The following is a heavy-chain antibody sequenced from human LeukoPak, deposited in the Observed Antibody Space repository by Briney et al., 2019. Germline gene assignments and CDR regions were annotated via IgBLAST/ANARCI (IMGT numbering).Heavy chain of an antibody. J-gene: IGHJ5*02. CDR1: GGTFSSYA. CDR3: ARDHSSGWSHTYNWFDP. D-gene: IGHD6-19*01. Sequence: GASVKVSCKASGGTFSSYAISWVRQAPGQGLEWMGRIIPILGIANYAQKFQGRVTITADKSTSTAYMELSSLRSEDTAVYYCARDHSSGWSHTYNWFDPRGQGTLVTVSS. V-gene: IGHV1-69*04. CDR2: IIPILGIA.